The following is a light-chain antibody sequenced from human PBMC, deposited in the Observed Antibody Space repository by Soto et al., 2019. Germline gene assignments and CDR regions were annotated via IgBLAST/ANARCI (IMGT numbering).Light chain of an antibody. Sequence: QSALPQPASVSGSPGQSITISCTGTSSDVGRYNIVPWYQQHPGKAPKLMIYEGSKRPSGVSNRFSGSKSGNTASLTISGLQAEDEADYYCCSYAGSSTYVFGTGTKVTVL. V-gene: IGLV2-23*01. CDR2: EGS. CDR3: CSYAGSSTYV. J-gene: IGLJ1*01. CDR1: SSDVGRYNI.